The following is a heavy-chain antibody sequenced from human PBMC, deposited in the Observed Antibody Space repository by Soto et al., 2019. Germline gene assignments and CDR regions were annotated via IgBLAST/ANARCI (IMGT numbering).Heavy chain of an antibody. CDR2: IYYSGST. D-gene: IGHD2-2*01. Sequence: SETLSLTCTVSGGSISSSSYYWGWIRQPPGKGLEWIGSIYYSGSTYYNPSLKSRVTISVDTSKNQFSLKLSSVTAADTAVYYCARNEAGVPAAKGFDYWGQGTLVTVSS. CDR3: ARNEAGVPAAKGFDY. V-gene: IGHV4-39*01. J-gene: IGHJ4*02. CDR1: GGSISSSSYY.